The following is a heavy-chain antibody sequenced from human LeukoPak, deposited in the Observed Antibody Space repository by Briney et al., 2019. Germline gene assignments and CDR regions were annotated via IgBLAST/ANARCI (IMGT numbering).Heavy chain of an antibody. CDR1: GGSISSSSYY. J-gene: IGHJ4*02. Sequence: PSETLSLTCTVSGGSISSSSYYWGWIRQPPGKGLEWIGSIYYSGSTYYNPSLKSRVTISVDTSKNQFSLKLSSATAADTAVYYCARTDGYSNNWGQGTLVTVSS. CDR2: IYYSGST. D-gene: IGHD5-18*01. CDR3: ARTDGYSNN. V-gene: IGHV4-39*01.